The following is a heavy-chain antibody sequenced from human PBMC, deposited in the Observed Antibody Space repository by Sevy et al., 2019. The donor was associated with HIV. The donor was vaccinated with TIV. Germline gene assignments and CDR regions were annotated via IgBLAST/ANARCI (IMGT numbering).Heavy chain of an antibody. CDR2: ISSSGSTI. CDR1: GFTFSDYY. Sequence: GGSVRLSCAASGFTFSDYYMSWIRQAPGKGLEWVSYISSSGSTIYYADSVKGRFTISRDNAKNSLYLQMNSLRAEDTAVYYCASDRMVRGNDGRAVYYFDYWGQGTLVTVSS. V-gene: IGHV3-11*04. J-gene: IGHJ4*02. CDR3: ASDRMVRGNDGRAVYYFDY. D-gene: IGHD3-10*01.